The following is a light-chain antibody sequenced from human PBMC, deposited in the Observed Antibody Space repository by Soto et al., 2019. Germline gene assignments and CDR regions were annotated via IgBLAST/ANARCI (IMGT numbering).Light chain of an antibody. J-gene: IGLJ2*01. V-gene: IGLV1-36*01. Sequence: QSVLTQPPSLSETPRQRVTISCSGSSSNIGNNAVNWYQQLPGKAPKLLIYYDDLLPSGVSDRFSGSKSGTSASLAISGLQSEEEVDYYFAAWDDSLNGVVFGGGTKLPVL. CDR2: YDD. CDR3: AAWDDSLNGVV. CDR1: SSNIGNNA.